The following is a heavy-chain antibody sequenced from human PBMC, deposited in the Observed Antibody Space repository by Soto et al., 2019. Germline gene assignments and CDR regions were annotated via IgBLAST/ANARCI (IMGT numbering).Heavy chain of an antibody. J-gene: IGHJ5*01. CDR3: ERDSKWLIIKGNWFDS. CDR1: GYNCIDYG. D-gene: IGHD5-12*01. CDR2: ISGSNGAT. V-gene: IGHV1-18*04. Sequence: QVHLVQSGAEVKRPGSSVKVSCKFSGYNCIDYGMTWVRQAPGQGLEWMGWISGSNGATNYAQKFQGRVTLTADTSTNTVSMELRSLRKDDTAVYYCERDSKWLIIKGNWFDSWGQGTLITVSS.